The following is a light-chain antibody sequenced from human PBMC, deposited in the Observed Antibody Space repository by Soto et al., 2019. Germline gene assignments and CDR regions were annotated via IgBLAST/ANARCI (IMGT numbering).Light chain of an antibody. J-gene: IGKJ2*01. CDR2: GAS. Sequence: EIVLTQSPGTLSLSPGEGATLSCRASQSVTSDYLAWYQQKPGQAPRLLIYGASSRATGIPDRFSGSGSGTDFTLTNSRLEPEDFAVYYYHQDGYGRDTFGQGTKLEI. CDR1: QSVTSDY. V-gene: IGKV3-20*01. CDR3: HQDGYGRDT.